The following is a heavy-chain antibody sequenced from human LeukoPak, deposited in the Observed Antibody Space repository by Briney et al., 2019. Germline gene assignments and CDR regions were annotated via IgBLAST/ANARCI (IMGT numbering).Heavy chain of an antibody. V-gene: IGHV3-48*03. D-gene: IGHD3-9*01. CDR3: ARDPLRYLRVGHYDY. J-gene: IGHJ4*02. Sequence: GGSLRLSCAASGFMFSSHEMNWVRQAPGKGLEWVSYIISSGNSIYYADSVKGRFTISRDNARNSVYLQMNSLRVEDTAAYYCARDPLRYLRVGHYDYWGQGTLVAVSS. CDR1: GFMFSSHE. CDR2: IISSGNSI.